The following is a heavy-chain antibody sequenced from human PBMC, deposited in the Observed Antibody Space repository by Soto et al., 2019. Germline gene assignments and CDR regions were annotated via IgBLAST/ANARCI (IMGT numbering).Heavy chain of an antibody. CDR2: IIPIFGTA. CDR1: GGTFSSYA. D-gene: IGHD2-2*01. Sequence: AVKVSCKASGGTFSSYAISWVRQAPGEGLEWMGGIIPIFGTANYAQKFQGRVTITAAKSTSTAYMELNNLRADDTAVYYCAKSSRQYASAIHAFFDPWGQGTLVTVSS. J-gene: IGHJ5*02. CDR3: AKSSRQYASAIHAFFDP. V-gene: IGHV1-69*06.